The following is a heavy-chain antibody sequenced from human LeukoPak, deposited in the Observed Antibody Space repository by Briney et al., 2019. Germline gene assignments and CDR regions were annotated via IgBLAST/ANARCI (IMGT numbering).Heavy chain of an antibody. V-gene: IGHV1-18*01. CDR1: GGTFSSYG. CDR2: ISAYNGNT. D-gene: IGHD2-2*01. Sequence: ASVKVSCKASGGTFSSYGISWVRQAPGQGLEWMGWISAYNGNTNYAQKLQGRVTMTTDTSTSTAYMELRSLRSDDTAVYYCAHHALVPAAKRAYYGMDVWGQGTTVTVSS. J-gene: IGHJ6*02. CDR3: AHHALVPAAKRAYYGMDV.